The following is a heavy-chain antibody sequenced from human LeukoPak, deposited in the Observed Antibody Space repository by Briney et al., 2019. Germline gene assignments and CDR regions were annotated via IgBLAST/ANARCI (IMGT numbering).Heavy chain of an antibody. CDR2: IWSDGTQK. Sequence: GGSLILSCAASGFTYSHYGMHWVRQAPGKGLEWVAVIWSDGTQKYYGDAVKGRFTISRGNSMKTLFLQMNSLRGDDTAVYYCAKDAQRGFDYSNSLESWGQGTLVTVSS. D-gene: IGHD4-11*01. J-gene: IGHJ5*01. CDR3: AKDAQRGFDYSNSLES. CDR1: GFTYSHYG. V-gene: IGHV3-33*06.